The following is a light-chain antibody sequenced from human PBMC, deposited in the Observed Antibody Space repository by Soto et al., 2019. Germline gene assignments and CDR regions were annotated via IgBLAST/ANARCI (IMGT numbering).Light chain of an antibody. CDR1: SSNIGAGYD. CDR2: GNS. J-gene: IGLJ2*01. Sequence: QSVLTQPPSVSGAPGQRVTISCTGSSSNIGAGYDVHWYQQLPGTAPKLLIYGNSNRPSGVPDRFSGSKSGTSASLAITGLQAEDEADYYCQSYDSSLSAYVVFGGGTKL. CDR3: QSYDSSLSAYVV. V-gene: IGLV1-40*01.